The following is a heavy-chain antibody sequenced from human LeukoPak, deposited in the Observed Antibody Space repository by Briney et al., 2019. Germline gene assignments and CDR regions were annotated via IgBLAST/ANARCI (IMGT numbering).Heavy chain of an antibody. J-gene: IGHJ5*02. V-gene: IGHV4-34*01. CDR2: INHSGST. CDR1: GGSFSGYY. CDR3: ARGQPGYCSSTSCYTRGVNWFDP. D-gene: IGHD2-2*02. Sequence: PSETLSLTCAVYGGSFSGYYWSWIRQPPGKGLEWIGEINHSGSTNYNPSLKSRVTISVDTSKNQFSLKLSSVTAADTAVYYCARGQPGYCSSTSCYTRGVNWFDPWGQGTLVTVSS.